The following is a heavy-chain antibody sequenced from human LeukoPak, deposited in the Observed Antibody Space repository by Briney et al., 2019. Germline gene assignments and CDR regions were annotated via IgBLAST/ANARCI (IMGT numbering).Heavy chain of an antibody. CDR3: ARRRTSGDLDY. D-gene: IGHD2-2*01. V-gene: IGHV3-74*01. Sequence: GGSLRLSCAAFEFTFSSYWMHWVRQAPGKGLVWVSRINSDGSTTTYAESVKGRFTISRDNAKNTLYLQMNSLRAEDTAVYYCARRRTSGDLDYWGQGTLVTVSS. J-gene: IGHJ4*02. CDR1: EFTFSSYW. CDR2: INSDGSTT.